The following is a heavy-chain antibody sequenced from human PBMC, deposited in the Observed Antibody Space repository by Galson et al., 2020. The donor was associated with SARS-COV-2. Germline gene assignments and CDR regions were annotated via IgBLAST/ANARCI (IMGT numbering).Heavy chain of an antibody. V-gene: IGHV3-33*01. J-gene: IGHJ5*02. Sequence: GGSLRLSCAASGFTFSSYGMHWVRQAPGKGLEWVAVIWYDGSNKYYADSVKGRFTISRDNSKNTLYLQMNSLRAKDTAVYYCARGAGRFDPWGQGTLVTVSS. CDR2: IWYDGSNK. CDR3: ARGAGRFDP. D-gene: IGHD6-13*01. CDR1: GFTFSSYG.